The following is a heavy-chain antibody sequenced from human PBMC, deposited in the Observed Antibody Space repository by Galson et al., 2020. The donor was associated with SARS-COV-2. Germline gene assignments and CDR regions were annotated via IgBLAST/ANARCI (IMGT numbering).Heavy chain of an antibody. V-gene: IGHV3-74*01. J-gene: IGHJ4*02. CDR1: GFTFSSYW. D-gene: IGHD3-16*01. CDR2: IYSEGSST. CDR3: ARGDMRNDYCDS. Sequence: GGSLRLSCAASGFTFSSYWMHWVRQAPGKGLVWVSRIYSEGSSTSYADSVKGRFTISGDDAKNTLYLHMRSLRAEDTAVYYCARGDMRNDYCDSWGQGTLVTVSS.